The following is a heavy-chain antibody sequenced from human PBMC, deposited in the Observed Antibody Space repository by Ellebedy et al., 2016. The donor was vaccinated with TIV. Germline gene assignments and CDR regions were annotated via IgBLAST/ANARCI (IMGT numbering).Heavy chain of an antibody. D-gene: IGHD6-19*01. V-gene: IGHV4-59*05. J-gene: IGHJ4*02. CDR2: IYYSGST. CDR1: GGSISSYY. Sequence: MPSETLSLTCTVSGGSISSYYWSWIRQPPGKGLEWIGSIYYSGSTYYNPSLKSRVTISVDTSKNQFSLKLSSVTAADTAVYYCASDTVAGTNYWGQGTLVTVSS. CDR3: ASDTVAGTNY.